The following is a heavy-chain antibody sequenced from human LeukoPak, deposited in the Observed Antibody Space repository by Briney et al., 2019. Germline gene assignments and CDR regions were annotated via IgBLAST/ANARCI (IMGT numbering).Heavy chain of an antibody. CDR1: GGSISSYY. J-gene: IGHJ4*02. D-gene: IGHD5-12*01. CDR2: IYYSGST. V-gene: IGHV4-59*01. Sequence: SETLSLTCTVSGGSISSYYWSWIRQPPGKGLEWIGYIYYSGSTNYNPSLKSRVTISVDTSKNQFSLKLSSVTAADTAVYYCAREKWQTVDYWGQGTLVTVSS. CDR3: AREKWQTVDY.